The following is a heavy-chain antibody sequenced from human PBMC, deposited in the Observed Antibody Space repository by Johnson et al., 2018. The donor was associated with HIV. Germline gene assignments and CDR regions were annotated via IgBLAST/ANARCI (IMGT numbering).Heavy chain of an antibody. CDR3: ARDRRYYDSSGYYWVDRADDAFDI. CDR2: LYSDGRT. D-gene: IGHD3-22*01. J-gene: IGHJ3*02. Sequence: MLLVESGGGLVKPGGSLRLSCSASGFTVSSTYMSWVRQAPGKGLEWLSVLYSDGRTYYADSVKGRFTISRDNSKNTLYLQMNSLRAEDTAVYFCARDRRYYDSSGYYWVDRADDAFDIWGQGTMVTVSS. V-gene: IGHV3-66*01. CDR1: GFTVSSTY.